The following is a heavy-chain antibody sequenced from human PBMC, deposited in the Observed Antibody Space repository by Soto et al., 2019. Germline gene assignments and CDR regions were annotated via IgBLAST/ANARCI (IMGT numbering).Heavy chain of an antibody. Sequence: QVQLVESGGGVVQPGRSLRLSCAASGFTFSSYGMHWVRQAPGKGLEWVAVISYDGSNKYYADSVKGRFTISRDNSKNTLYLQMNSLRAEDTAVYYCANIAAAGTGYWSSYYYYYYMDVWGKGTTVTVSS. CDR3: ANIAAAGTGYWSSYYYYYYMDV. CDR1: GFTFSSYG. J-gene: IGHJ6*03. CDR2: ISYDGSNK. V-gene: IGHV3-30*18. D-gene: IGHD6-13*01.